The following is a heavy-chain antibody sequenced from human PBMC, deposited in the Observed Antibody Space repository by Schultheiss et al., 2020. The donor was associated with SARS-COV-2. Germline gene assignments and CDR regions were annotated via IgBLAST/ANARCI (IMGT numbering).Heavy chain of an antibody. CDR3: TRVDGGDLIDY. V-gene: IGHV3-49*03. CDR2: IRSKAYGGTT. CDR1: GFTFGDYA. D-gene: IGHD2-21*02. Sequence: GESLKISCTASGFTFGDYAMSWFRQAPGKGLEWVGFIRSKAYGGTTEYAASVKGRFTISRDDSKSIAYLQMNSLKTEDTAVYYCTRVDGGDLIDYWGQGTLVTVSS. J-gene: IGHJ4*02.